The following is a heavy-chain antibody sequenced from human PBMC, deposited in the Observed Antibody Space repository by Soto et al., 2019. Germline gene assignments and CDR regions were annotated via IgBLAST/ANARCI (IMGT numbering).Heavy chain of an antibody. CDR3: TRRVRDPPGGFDP. J-gene: IGHJ5*02. D-gene: IGHD4-17*01. CDR2: IKQDGSEK. CDR1: GFTFSSYW. V-gene: IGHV3-7*01. Sequence: EVQLVESGGGLVQPGGSLRLSCAASGFTFSSYWMSWVRQAPGKGLEWVANIKQDGSEKYYVDSVKGRFTISRDNAKNSLYLQMKSLRVEDTAVYYCTRRVRDPPGGFDPWGQGTLVTVSS.